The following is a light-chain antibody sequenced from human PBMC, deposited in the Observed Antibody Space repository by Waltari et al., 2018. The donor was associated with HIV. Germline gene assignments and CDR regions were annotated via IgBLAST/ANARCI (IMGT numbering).Light chain of an antibody. CDR3: QQYHHWPPLT. J-gene: IGKJ4*01. CDR2: HSS. V-gene: IGKV3D-15*01. CDR1: QNVDDK. Sequence: DILLTQSPATISVSPGGRVTVSCRASQNVDDKLAWYQQKPGQSPRLLISHSSVRAAGVPTRCGGAGSATNFTLTITGLQSEDFTLYFCQQYHHWPPLTFGGGSRVELK.